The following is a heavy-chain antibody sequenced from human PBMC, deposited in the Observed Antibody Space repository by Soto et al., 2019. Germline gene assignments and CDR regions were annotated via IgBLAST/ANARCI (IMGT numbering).Heavy chain of an antibody. CDR3: AKYRRTDAEGYRLDF. Sequence: LSLTCTLSGGPISGYYWSWIRQPPGKGLEWIGYVYYSGSTKYNPSLESRVTISVDMSNNQFSLMLTSVTAADTAVYYCAKYRRTDAEGYRLDFWGQGTLVTVSS. CDR2: VYYSGST. D-gene: IGHD5-12*01. J-gene: IGHJ4*02. CDR1: GGPISGYY. V-gene: IGHV4-59*01.